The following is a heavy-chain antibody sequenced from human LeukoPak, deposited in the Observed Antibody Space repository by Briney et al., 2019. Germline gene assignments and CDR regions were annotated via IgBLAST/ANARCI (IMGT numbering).Heavy chain of an antibody. J-gene: IGHJ6*02. D-gene: IGHD6-13*01. CDR3: ARDIAAAGSRYYYYGMDV. CDR2: IWYDGSNK. Sequence: GRSLRLSCAASGFTFSSYGMHWVRQAPGKGLEWAAVIWYDGSNKYYADSVKGRFTTSRDNSKNTLYLQMNSLRAEDTAVYYCARDIAAAGSRYYYYGMDVWGQGTTVTVSS. V-gene: IGHV3-33*01. CDR1: GFTFSSYG.